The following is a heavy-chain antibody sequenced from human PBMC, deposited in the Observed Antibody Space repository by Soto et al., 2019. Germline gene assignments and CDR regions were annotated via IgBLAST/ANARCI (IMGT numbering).Heavy chain of an antibody. J-gene: IGHJ4*02. Sequence: QVQLVESGGGVVQPGRSLRLSCAASGFTFSNYGMHWVRQAPGKGLEWVAVIWYDGSNKNYADSVKGRFTISGDNSKNTLSMEMNSLRVEDTAVYYCSRDDLGGHWVQGTLVTVSS. V-gene: IGHV3-33*01. CDR3: SRDDLGGH. CDR2: IWYDGSNK. CDR1: GFTFSNYG.